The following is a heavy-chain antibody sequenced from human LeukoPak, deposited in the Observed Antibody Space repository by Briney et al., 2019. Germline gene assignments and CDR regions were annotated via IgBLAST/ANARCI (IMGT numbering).Heavy chain of an antibody. Sequence: GGSLRLSCAASGFTFSSYGMHWVRQAPGKGLEWVTFIQSDGSNKYYTDSVKGRFTISRDSSKNTLYLQMNSLRGEDTAVYYCAKDLFPLGTGFDYWGQGTLVTVSS. CDR3: AKDLFPLGTGFDY. D-gene: IGHD3/OR15-3a*01. CDR1: GFTFSSYG. CDR2: IQSDGSNK. J-gene: IGHJ4*02. V-gene: IGHV3-30*02.